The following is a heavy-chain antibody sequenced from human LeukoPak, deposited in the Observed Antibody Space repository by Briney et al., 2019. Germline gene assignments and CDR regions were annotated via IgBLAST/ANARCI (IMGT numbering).Heavy chain of an antibody. CDR2: INPNSGGT. Sequence: GASVRVSCKASGYSFTGHYMHWVRQAPGQGLEWMGWINPNSGGTNYAQKFQGRVTMTRDTSISTAYMELSRLRSDDTAVYYCARVQGSSGWYIFDYWGQGTLVTVSS. J-gene: IGHJ4*02. CDR3: ARVQGSSGWYIFDY. V-gene: IGHV1-2*02. D-gene: IGHD6-19*01. CDR1: GYSFTGHY.